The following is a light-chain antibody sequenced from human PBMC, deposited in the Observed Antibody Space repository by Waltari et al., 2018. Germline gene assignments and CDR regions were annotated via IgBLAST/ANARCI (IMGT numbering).Light chain of an antibody. Sequence: ERVMTQSPATLSVSPGERATLSCRASQSVSSNLAWYQQKFGQAPRLRIYGASTRATGIPARFSGSGSGTEFTLTISSLQSEDFAVYYCQQYDYWPTFGQGTKVEIK. CDR3: QQYDYWPT. V-gene: IGKV3-15*01. CDR2: GAS. J-gene: IGKJ1*01. CDR1: QSVSSN.